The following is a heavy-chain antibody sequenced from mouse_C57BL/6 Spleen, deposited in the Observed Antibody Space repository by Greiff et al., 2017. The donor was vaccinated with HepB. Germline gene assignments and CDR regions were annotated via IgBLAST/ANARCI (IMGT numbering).Heavy chain of an antibody. D-gene: IGHD2-2*01. CDR2: IDPENGDT. V-gene: IGHV14-4*01. Sequence: EVKLQESGAELVRPGASVKLSCTASGFNIKDDYMHWVKQRPEQGLEWIGWIDPENGDTEYASKFQGKATITADTSSNTAYLQLSSLTSEDTAVYYCIYYGYGGFAYWGQGTLVTVSA. CDR3: IYYGYGGFAY. CDR1: GFNIKDDY. J-gene: IGHJ3*01.